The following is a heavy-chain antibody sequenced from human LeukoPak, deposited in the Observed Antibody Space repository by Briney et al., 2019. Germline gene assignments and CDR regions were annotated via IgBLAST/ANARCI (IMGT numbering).Heavy chain of an antibody. CDR2: IRYDGSNK. CDR3: ARGLGYCTSTTCLLPFDY. Sequence: GGSLRLSCAASGFTFSSYGMHWVRQAPGKGLEWVAFIRYDGSNKYYADSVKGRFTISRDNSKNTLYLQMNSLRAEDTAMYYCARGLGYCTSTTCLLPFDYWGQGTLVTVSS. D-gene: IGHD2-2*01. CDR1: GFTFSSYG. V-gene: IGHV3-30*02. J-gene: IGHJ4*02.